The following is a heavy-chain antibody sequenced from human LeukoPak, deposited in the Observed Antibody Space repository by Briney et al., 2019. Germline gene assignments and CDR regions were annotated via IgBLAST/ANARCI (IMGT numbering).Heavy chain of an antibody. Sequence: GGSLRLSCAASGFTLSMYWMSWVRQAPGKGLEWVANIKQDGSEIYYVDSVKGRFTISRDNAKTSLNLQVNSLRAEDTAVYYCARGDKSSGWYFLDYWGRGTLVTVSS. CDR1: GFTLSMYW. CDR2: IKQDGSEI. CDR3: ARGDKSSGWYFLDY. D-gene: IGHD6-19*01. J-gene: IGHJ4*02. V-gene: IGHV3-7*01.